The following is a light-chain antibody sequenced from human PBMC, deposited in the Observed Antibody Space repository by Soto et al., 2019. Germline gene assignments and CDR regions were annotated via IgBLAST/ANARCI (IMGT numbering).Light chain of an antibody. J-gene: IGKJ4*01. Sequence: AIQMTQSPSSLSAAGGDRVSISCRASDDIRDDLGWYQQKPGKAPTLLIYAASILQSGVPSRFSGSGSGTDFTLNISSLQPEDFATYFCLQDYNYPPSFGGGTKVEI. V-gene: IGKV1-6*02. CDR1: DDIRDD. CDR2: AAS. CDR3: LQDYNYPPS.